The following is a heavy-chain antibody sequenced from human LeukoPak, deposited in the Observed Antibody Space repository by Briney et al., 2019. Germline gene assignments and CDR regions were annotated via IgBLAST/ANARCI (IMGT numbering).Heavy chain of an antibody. CDR2: INWNGGST. D-gene: IGHD3-22*01. J-gene: IGHJ3*02. CDR3: ARGWTYYYDSSGSGDAFDI. V-gene: IGHV3-20*04. Sequence: GGSLRLSCAASGFTFDDYSMSWVRQAPGKGLEWVSGINWNGGSTGYADSVKGRFTISRDNAKNSPYLQMNSLRAEDTALYYCARGWTYYYDSSGSGDAFDIWGQGTMVTVSS. CDR1: GFTFDDYS.